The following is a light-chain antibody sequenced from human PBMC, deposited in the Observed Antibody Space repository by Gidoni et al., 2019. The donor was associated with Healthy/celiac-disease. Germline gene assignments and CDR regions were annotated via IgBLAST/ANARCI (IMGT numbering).Light chain of an antibody. Sequence: DTQMTQSPSTLSASVGDRVTITCRASQSISSWLAWYQQKPGKAPKLLIYKASSLESGVPSRFSGSGSGTEFTLTISSLQPDDFATYYCQQYNSYPRTFXXXTKVEIK. J-gene: IGKJ1*01. CDR2: KAS. CDR1: QSISSW. V-gene: IGKV1-5*03. CDR3: QQYNSYPRT.